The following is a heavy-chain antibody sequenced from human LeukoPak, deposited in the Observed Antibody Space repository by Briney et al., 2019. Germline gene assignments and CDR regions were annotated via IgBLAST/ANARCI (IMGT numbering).Heavy chain of an antibody. Sequence: SETLSLTCTVSGGSISHYYWSWIRQSPGKGLEWIGYIYYSGTTNYNPSLRSRVTISVDTSRNQFSLQLRSVTAADTAVYYCASSFRRYYDFWSGQIDYWGQGTLVTVSS. CDR3: ASSFRRYYDFWSGQIDY. CDR1: GGSISHYY. J-gene: IGHJ4*02. D-gene: IGHD3-3*01. V-gene: IGHV4-59*01. CDR2: IYYSGTT.